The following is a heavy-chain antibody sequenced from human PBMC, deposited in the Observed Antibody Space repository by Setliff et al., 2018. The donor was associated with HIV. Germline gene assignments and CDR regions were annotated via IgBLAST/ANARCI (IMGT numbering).Heavy chain of an antibody. D-gene: IGHD2-15*01. Sequence: GASVKVSCKASGGTFSSYAIYWVRQAPGQGLEWMGGTMPISGTPNYAQKFQGRVTITADESTNTAYMELSSLRSEDTAVYYCADTLGYCSGDSRYGYFPHWGQGTLVTVSS. CDR2: TMPISGTP. V-gene: IGHV1-69*13. CDR1: GGTFSSYA. CDR3: ADTLGYCSGDSRYGYFPH. J-gene: IGHJ1*01.